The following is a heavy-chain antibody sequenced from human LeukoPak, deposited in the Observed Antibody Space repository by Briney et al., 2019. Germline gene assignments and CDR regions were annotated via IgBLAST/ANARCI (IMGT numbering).Heavy chain of an antibody. CDR1: GFTFSSYG. D-gene: IGHD3-3*01. Sequence: PVGSLTVSCAVSGFTFSSYGMHWVRRAPGKGLEWMAVISYDGTNKYYADSVKGRFTISRDNSKNTLYLQMNSLRAEDTAVYYCAKDLNYDFWSGLGNWGQGTLVTVSS. J-gene: IGHJ4*02. CDR2: ISYDGTNK. CDR3: AKDLNYDFWSGLGN. V-gene: IGHV3-30*18.